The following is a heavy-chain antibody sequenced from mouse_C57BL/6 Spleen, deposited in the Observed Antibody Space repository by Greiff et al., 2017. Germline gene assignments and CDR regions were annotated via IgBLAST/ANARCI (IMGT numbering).Heavy chain of an antibody. CDR2: INPGSGGT. Sequence: QVQLKQSGAELVRPGTSVKVSCKASGYAFTNYLIEWVKQRPGQGLEWIGVINPGSGGTNYNEKFKGKATLTADKSSSTAYMQLSILTSEDPAVYFFARPDYYGSSDPFSYWGQGTLVTVSA. CDR1: GYAFTNYL. J-gene: IGHJ3*01. D-gene: IGHD1-1*01. CDR3: ARPDYYGSSDPFSY. V-gene: IGHV1-54*01.